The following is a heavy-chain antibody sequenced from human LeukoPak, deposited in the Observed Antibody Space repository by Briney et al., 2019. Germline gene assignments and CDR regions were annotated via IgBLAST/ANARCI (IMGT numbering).Heavy chain of an antibody. J-gene: IGHJ6*03. D-gene: IGHD4-23*01. CDR3: ARGRVRLRWFALDYYYYMDV. V-gene: IGHV1-18*01. CDR2: ISAYNGNT. Sequence: ASVKVSCEASGYTFTSYGISWVRQAPGQGLEWLGWISAYNGNTNYAQKLQGRVTMTTDTSTSTAYMELSSLRSEDTAVYYCARGRVRLRWFALDYYYYMDVWGKGTTVTISS. CDR1: GYTFTSYG.